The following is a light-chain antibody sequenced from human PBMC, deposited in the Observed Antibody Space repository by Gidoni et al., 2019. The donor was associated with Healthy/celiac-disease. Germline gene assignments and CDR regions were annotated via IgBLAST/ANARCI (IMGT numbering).Light chain of an antibody. CDR3: QAWDSSTVV. CDR2: QDS. Sequence: SYELTQPRSVSVSPGQTASITCSGDKLGDKYACWYQQKPGQSPVLVIYQDSKRPSGIPERFSGSNSGNTATLTISGTQAMDEADYYCQAWDSSTVVVGGGTKLTVL. J-gene: IGLJ2*01. V-gene: IGLV3-1*01. CDR1: KLGDKY.